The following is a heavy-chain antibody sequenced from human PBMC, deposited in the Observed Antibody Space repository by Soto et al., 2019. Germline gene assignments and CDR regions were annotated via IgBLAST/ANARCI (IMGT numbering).Heavy chain of an antibody. Sequence: SETLSLTCTVSGGSMSPNYWSWIRQPPGKGLEWIGYMYYSGNTNYNPSLRSRVTMSVDTSKNQFSLKLSSVTAADTAVYYCARGGWYLDHWGQGTLVTVSS. J-gene: IGHJ4*02. CDR2: MYYSGNT. CDR3: ARGGWYLDH. D-gene: IGHD6-19*01. V-gene: IGHV4-59*01. CDR1: GGSMSPNY.